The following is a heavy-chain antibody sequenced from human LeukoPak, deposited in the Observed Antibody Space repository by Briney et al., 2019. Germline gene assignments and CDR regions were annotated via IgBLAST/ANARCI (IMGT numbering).Heavy chain of an antibody. CDR3: ARGALAAAGLNFDY. CDR2: IWYDGSNK. J-gene: IGHJ4*02. Sequence: SCKASGGTFSSYAISWVRQAPGQGLEWVAVIWYDGSNKYYADSVKGRFTISRDNSKNTLYLQMNSLRAEDTAVYYCARGALAAAGLNFDYWGQGTLVTVSS. V-gene: IGHV3-33*01. D-gene: IGHD6-13*01. CDR1: GGTFSSYA.